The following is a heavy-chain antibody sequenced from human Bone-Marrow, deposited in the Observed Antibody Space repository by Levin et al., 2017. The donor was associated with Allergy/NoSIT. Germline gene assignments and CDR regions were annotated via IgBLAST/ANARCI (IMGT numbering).Heavy chain of an antibody. CDR1: GGSISSSSYY. Sequence: PSETLSLTCTVSGGSISSSSYYWGWIRQPPGKGLEWIGSIYYSGSTYYNPSLKSRVTISVDTSKNQFSLKLSSVTAADTAVYYCARAGYSYGIPDYWGQGTLVTVSS. CDR2: IYYSGST. CDR3: ARAGYSYGIPDY. J-gene: IGHJ4*02. D-gene: IGHD5-18*01. V-gene: IGHV4-39*07.